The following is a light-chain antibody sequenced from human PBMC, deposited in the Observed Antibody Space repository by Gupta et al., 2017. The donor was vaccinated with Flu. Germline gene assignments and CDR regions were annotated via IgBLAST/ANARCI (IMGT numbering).Light chain of an antibody. CDR2: MGS. CDR1: QSRRHSNGNNY. J-gene: IGKJ4*01. CDR3: RQYLQTPTV. Sequence: VTPAVPASISCRSSQSRRHSNGNNYLDWYLQKPGQAPQLLIYMGSNRASGVPDRFSGSGSGTDFTLKISRVEAEDVGVYYCRQYLQTPTVFGGGTKVEIK. V-gene: IGKV2-28*01.